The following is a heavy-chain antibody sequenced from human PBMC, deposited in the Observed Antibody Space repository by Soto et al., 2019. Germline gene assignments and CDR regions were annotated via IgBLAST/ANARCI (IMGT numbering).Heavy chain of an antibody. CDR1: GFTFSSYA. J-gene: IGHJ4*02. D-gene: IGHD3-22*01. CDR2: ISYDGSNK. CDR3: ASLGMGYYYDSSGYTNDY. Sequence: QPGGSLRLSCAASGFTFSSYAMHWVRQAPGKGLEWVAVISYDGSNKYYADSVKGRFTISRDNSKNTLYLQMNSLRAEDTAVYYCASLGMGYYYDSSGYTNDYWGQGTLVTVSS. V-gene: IGHV3-30-3*01.